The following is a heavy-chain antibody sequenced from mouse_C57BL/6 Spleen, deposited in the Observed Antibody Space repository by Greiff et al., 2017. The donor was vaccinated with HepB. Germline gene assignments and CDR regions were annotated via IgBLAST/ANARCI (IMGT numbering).Heavy chain of an antibody. CDR2: IWSGGTT. Sequence: QVQLKESGPGLVQPSQSLSITCTVSGFSLTSYGVHWVRQSPGKGLEWLGVIWSGGTTDYNAAFISRLSISKDNSKSQVFFKMSSLQADDTAIYYCAGRVPHAVDCWGQGTSVTVSS. V-gene: IGHV2-2*01. CDR1: GFSLTSYG. CDR3: AGRVPHAVDC. J-gene: IGHJ4*01.